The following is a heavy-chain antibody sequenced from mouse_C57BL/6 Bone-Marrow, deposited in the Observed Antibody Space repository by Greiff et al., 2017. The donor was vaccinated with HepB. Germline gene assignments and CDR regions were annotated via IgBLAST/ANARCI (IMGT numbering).Heavy chain of an antibody. J-gene: IGHJ1*03. Sequence: VQLQQPGAELVKPGASVKLSCKASGYTFTSYWMHWVKQRPGRGLEWIGRIDPNSGGTKYNEKFKSKATLTVDKHSSTAYMQLSSLTSEDSAVYYCARSRDYDGDQVWYFDVWGTGTTVTVSS. V-gene: IGHV1-72*01. D-gene: IGHD2-4*01. CDR1: GYTFTSYW. CDR3: ARSRDYDGDQVWYFDV. CDR2: IDPNSGGT.